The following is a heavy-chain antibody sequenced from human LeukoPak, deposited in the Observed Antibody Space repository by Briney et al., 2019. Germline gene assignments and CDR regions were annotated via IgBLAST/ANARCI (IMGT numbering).Heavy chain of an antibody. CDR1: GFTFSNAW. D-gene: IGHD2-8*01. J-gene: IGHJ5*02. CDR2: IKSKTDGGTT. CDR3: TRFMIGMLGNDWFDP. V-gene: IGHV3-15*01. Sequence: PGGSPRLSCAASGFTFSNAWMSWVRQAPGKGLEWVGRIKSKTDGGTTDYAAPVKGRFTISRDDSKNTLYLQMNSLKTEDTAVYYCTRFMIGMLGNDWFDPWGQGTLVTVSS.